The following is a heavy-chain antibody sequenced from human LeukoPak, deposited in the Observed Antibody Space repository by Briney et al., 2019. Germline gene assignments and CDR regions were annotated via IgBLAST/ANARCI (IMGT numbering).Heavy chain of an antibody. V-gene: IGHV3-15*01. CDR3: TTEQQLVLFNLAVDY. J-gene: IGHJ4*02. Sequence: GGSLRLSCAASGFTFSNAWMSWVRQAPGKGLEWVGRIKSKTDGGTTDYAAPVKGRFTISRDDSKNTLYLQTNSLKTEDTAVYYCTTEQQLVLFNLAVDYWGQGTLVTVSS. D-gene: IGHD6-13*01. CDR2: IKSKTDGGTT. CDR1: GFTFSNAW.